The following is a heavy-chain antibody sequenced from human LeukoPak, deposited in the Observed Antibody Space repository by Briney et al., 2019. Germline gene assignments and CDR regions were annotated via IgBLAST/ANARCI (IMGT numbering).Heavy chain of an antibody. V-gene: IGHV5-51*01. J-gene: IGHJ5*02. D-gene: IGHD6-13*01. CDR3: VRFALSSSLDH. CDR2: INPGYSDA. Sequence: GASLQISCQISGSMLTSNWIGCVRQVPRKGLEWMGLINPGYSDANYSPSFQGQVTFSVDASISTAYLQLSGLRASDTAIYYCVRFALSSSLDHWGQGTLVTVSS. CDR1: GSMLTSNW.